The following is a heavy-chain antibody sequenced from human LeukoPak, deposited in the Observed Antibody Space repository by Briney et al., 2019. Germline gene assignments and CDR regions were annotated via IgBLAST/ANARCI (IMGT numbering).Heavy chain of an antibody. CDR3: ARGGKPT. D-gene: IGHD4-23*01. J-gene: IGHJ5*02. CDR2: ISYDGSNK. V-gene: IGHV3-30-3*01. Sequence: GGSLRLSCAASGFTFSSYAMHWVRQAPGKGLEWVAVISYDGSNKYYADSVKGRFTISRDNSKNTLYLQMNSLRAEDTAVYYCARGGKPTWGQGTLVTVSS. CDR1: GFTFSSYA.